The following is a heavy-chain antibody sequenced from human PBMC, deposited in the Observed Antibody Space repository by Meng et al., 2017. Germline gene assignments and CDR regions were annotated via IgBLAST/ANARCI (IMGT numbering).Heavy chain of an antibody. D-gene: IGHD3-9*01. J-gene: IGHJ4*02. Sequence: FGDEEKQHGSWVKVTRTASGGTFTCNAIGLLSQATGQGLEWMGEILRICGTANYAQKFQGRVTITADESTSTASMEMRSLRTEDTVVYYCAGEYRDILTGYRYFNYWGQGTLVTVSS. CDR1: GGTFTCNA. CDR2: ILRICGTA. CDR3: AGEYRDILTGYRYFNY. V-gene: IGHV1-69*01.